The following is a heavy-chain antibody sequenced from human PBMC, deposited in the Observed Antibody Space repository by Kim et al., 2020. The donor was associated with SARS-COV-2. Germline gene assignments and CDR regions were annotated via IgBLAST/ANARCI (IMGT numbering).Heavy chain of an antibody. Sequence: GGSLRLSCSASGFTFRTYAMTWVRQAPGKGLEWVSSISGAGSTYYADSVKGRFTISRDNSKNTLFLQMNTLSAEDTAMYFCAKDAAIRISLMQHWGQGTL. CDR3: AKDAAIRISLMQH. V-gene: IGHV3-23*01. CDR2: ISGAGST. J-gene: IGHJ1*01. D-gene: IGHD3-16*01. CDR1: GFTFRTYA.